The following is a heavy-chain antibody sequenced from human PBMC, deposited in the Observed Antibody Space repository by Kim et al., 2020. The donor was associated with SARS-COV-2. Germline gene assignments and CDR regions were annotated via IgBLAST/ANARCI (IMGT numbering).Heavy chain of an antibody. Sequence: GGSLRLSCVGSGFMFSNYSLNWVRQTPGKGLEWVSSISDSSSYIYYAESAKGRFTVSRDNAKNSLYMRMNSQRAGDTAVYHCKRSFSSGWYDKTTLDYWGQETRVTVSS. CDR3: KRSFSSGWYDKTTLDY. D-gene: IGHD6-19*01. CDR2: ISDSSSYI. V-gene: IGHV3-21*01. J-gene: IGHJ4*02. CDR1: GFMFSNYS.